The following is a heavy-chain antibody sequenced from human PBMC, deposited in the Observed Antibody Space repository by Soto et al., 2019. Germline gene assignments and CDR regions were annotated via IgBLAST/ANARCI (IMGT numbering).Heavy chain of an antibody. CDR2: ISYDGSNK. CDR3: TNDLVFGSLSYGYGDSY. Sequence: QGQLVESGGGVVQPGRSLRLSCAASGFTFSNYGMHWVRQAPGKGLEWVAVISYDGSNKHCADSVKGRFTISRDNSKNTQYLEMNGLRAEDTAVYYGTNDLVFGSLSYGYGDSYWGQGTLVTVSS. V-gene: IGHV3-30*18. J-gene: IGHJ4*02. D-gene: IGHD3-10*02. CDR1: GFTFSNYG.